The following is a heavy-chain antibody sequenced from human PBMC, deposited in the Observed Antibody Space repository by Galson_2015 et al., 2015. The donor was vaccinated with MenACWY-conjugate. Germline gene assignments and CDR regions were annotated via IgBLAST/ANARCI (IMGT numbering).Heavy chain of an antibody. D-gene: IGHD6-6*01. Sequence: SETLSLTCTVSGGSISSSSYYWGWIRQPPGKGLEWIGSIYYSGSTYYNPSLKSRVTISVDTSKNQFSLKLSSVTAADTAVCYCASGPTGSSPFDYWGQGTLVTVSS. V-gene: IGHV4-39*01. CDR1: GGSISSSSYY. CDR3: ASGPTGSSPFDY. J-gene: IGHJ4*02. CDR2: IYYSGST.